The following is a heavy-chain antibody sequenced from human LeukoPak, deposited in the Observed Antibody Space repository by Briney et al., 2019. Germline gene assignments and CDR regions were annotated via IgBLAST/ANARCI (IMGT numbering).Heavy chain of an antibody. CDR1: GFNFNTYA. CDR3: ACCALWSGFYPLDS. D-gene: IGHD3-3*01. CDR2: MQFDESDE. Sequence: GGSLRLSCAASGFNFNTYAMHSVRQAPGKGLEWVAFMQFDESDEKYANSVRGRFTISRDNLRNILYLHMNSLRGDDTAVYYCACCALWSGFYPLDSWGQGTQVTVTS. V-gene: IGHV3-30*02. J-gene: IGHJ4*02.